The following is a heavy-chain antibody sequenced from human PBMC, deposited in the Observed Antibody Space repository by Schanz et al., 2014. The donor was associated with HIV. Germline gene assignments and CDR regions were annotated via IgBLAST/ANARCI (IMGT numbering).Heavy chain of an antibody. CDR2: IVSCGGDT. V-gene: IGHV3-23*01. D-gene: IGHD3-9*01. J-gene: IGHJ4*02. Sequence: EVQMLESGGGLVQPGGSLRLSCAASGFTFSSYAMSWVRQAPGKGLEWVSAIVSCGGDTYYADFVEGRFTISRDNSKNTLYLQMHSLRAEDTAVYYCAKSSGWLYAHFDYWGQGTLVTVSS. CDR1: GFTFSSYA. CDR3: AKSSGWLYAHFDY.